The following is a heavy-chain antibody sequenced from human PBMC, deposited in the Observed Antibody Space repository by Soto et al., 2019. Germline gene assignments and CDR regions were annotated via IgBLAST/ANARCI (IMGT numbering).Heavy chain of an antibody. J-gene: IGHJ6*03. CDR2: IIPILGIA. CDR3: ASTRENYYYYSMDV. Sequence: QVQLVQSGAEVQKPGSSVKVSCKASGGTFSSYTISWVRQAPGQGLEWMGRIIPILGIAYYAQKFQGRVTIPEDKSKSKDYMELSSLRSEDTAVYYCASTRENYYYYSMDVWGKGTTVTVSS. CDR1: GGTFSSYT. V-gene: IGHV1-69*02.